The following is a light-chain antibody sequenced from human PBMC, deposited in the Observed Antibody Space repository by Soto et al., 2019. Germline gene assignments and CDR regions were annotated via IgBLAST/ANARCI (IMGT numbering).Light chain of an antibody. Sequence: DIQMTQSPSSLSASVGDTVTITCQASQDISTYLNWYQHKPGKAPKLLIYDASNLETGVPSRFSGSGSGADITLTISTLKPEDIATYYCQQYDTLITFGQGTRLEIK. CDR3: QQYDTLIT. J-gene: IGKJ5*01. CDR1: QDISTY. V-gene: IGKV1-33*01. CDR2: DAS.